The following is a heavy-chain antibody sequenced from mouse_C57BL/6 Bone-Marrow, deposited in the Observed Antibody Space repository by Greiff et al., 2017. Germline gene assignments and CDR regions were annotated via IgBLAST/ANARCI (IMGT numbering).Heavy chain of an antibody. CDR1: GFTFRSYA. CDR2: ISDGGSYT. J-gene: IGHJ4*01. V-gene: IGHV5-4*03. Sequence: VNVVESGGGLVKPGGSLKLSCAASGFTFRSYAMSWVRQTPEKRLEWVATISDGGSYTSYTDNVKGRFTISRDNAKNHLYLQMSHLKSEDTAMYDRASWGPYYARDYWGQGTSGTVSS. CDR3: ASWGPYYARDY.